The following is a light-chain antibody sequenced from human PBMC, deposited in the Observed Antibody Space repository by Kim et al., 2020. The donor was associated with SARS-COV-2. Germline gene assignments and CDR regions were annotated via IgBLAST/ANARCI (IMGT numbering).Light chain of an antibody. Sequence: GQRATISCPGRTSNIGNDDVDWYQQYPGPATKHIIYSNSQRPSGVPDRFSGSKSGTSASLAISWLQSEDEADYYCAAWDDSLNNWVFGGGTQLTV. V-gene: IGLV1-44*01. CDR3: AAWDDSLNNWV. CDR1: TSNIGNDD. J-gene: IGLJ3*02. CDR2: SNS.